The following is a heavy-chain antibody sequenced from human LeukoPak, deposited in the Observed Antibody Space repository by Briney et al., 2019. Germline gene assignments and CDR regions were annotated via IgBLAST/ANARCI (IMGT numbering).Heavy chain of an antibody. CDR2: ISFDGGSE. D-gene: IGHD3-10*02. V-gene: IGHV3-30*04. CDR3: ARVFGAYKGSWHDYFDY. CDR1: GFTFSDYA. Sequence: GRSLRLSCAASGFTFSDYALHWVRQAPGKGLEWVAVISFDGGSEYYADSVKGRFTISRDNSKNTLYLQMNGLRAEDTAVYYCARVFGAYKGSWHDYFDYWGQGTLVTVSS. J-gene: IGHJ4*02.